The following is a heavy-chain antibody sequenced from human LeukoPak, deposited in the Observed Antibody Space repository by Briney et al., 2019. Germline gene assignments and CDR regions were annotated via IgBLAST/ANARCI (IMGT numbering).Heavy chain of an antibody. V-gene: IGHV4-59*12. CDR2: IYYSGST. CDR3: ARDRGSYYGSGSYWYNWFDP. Sequence: ETLSLTCTVSGASISRDYWTWIRQPPGKGLEWIGSIYYSGSTYYNPSLKSRVTISVDTSKNQFSLKLSSVTAADTAVYYCARDRGSYYGSGSYWYNWFDPWGQGTLVTVSS. D-gene: IGHD3-10*01. J-gene: IGHJ5*02. CDR1: GASISRDY.